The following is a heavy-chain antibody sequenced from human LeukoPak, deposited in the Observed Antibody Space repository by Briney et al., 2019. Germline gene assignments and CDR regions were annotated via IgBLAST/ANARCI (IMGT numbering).Heavy chain of an antibody. V-gene: IGHV5-51*01. J-gene: IGHJ4*02. CDR2: IYPGDSDT. CDR1: GYSFTSYW. D-gene: IGHD2-21*02. Sequence: GESLQISCKGSGYSFTSYWIGWVRQMPGRGLEWMGIIYPGDSDTRYSPSFQGQVTISADKSISTAYLQWSSLKASDTAMYYCARQKAYCGGDCYTIDYWGQGTLVTVSS. CDR3: ARQKAYCGGDCYTIDY.